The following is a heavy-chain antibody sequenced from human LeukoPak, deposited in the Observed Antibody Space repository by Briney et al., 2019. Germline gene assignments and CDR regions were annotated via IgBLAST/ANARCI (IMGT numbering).Heavy chain of an antibody. D-gene: IGHD2-21*02. J-gene: IGHJ4*02. CDR3: AREVTPYY. CDR1: GYTFSNYW. V-gene: IGHV3-7*01. CDR2: IKQDGSEK. Sequence: GGSLRLSCVASGYTFSNYWMSWVRQAPGKGLEWVANIKQDGSEKYYVDSVKGRFTISRDNAKNSLYLQMNSLRAEDTAVYYCAREVTPYYWGQGTLVTVSS.